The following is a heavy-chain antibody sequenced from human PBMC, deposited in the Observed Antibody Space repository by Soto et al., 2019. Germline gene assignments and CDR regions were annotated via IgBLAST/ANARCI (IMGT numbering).Heavy chain of an antibody. V-gene: IGHV3-23*04. D-gene: IGHD1-26*01. J-gene: IGHJ4*02. CDR2: ISDSGGTP. Sequence: EVQLVDSGGGLVQPGGSLRLSCAASGFIFSNYVMSWVRQAPGKGLEWVSSISDSGGTPYYADSVKGLFTISRDNSKNTLYLQMNSLRAEDTAIYYCAKRPRALLTFDYWGQGTLVTVSS. CDR1: GFIFSNYV. CDR3: AKRPRALLTFDY.